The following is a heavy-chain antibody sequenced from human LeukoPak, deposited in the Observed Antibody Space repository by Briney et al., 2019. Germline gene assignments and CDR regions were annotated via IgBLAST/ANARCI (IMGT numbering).Heavy chain of an antibody. CDR1: GFTFSDYY. Sequence: GGSLRLSCAASGFTFSDYYMSWIRQAPGKGLEWISYISSSGSTIYYADSVKGRFTISRDNAKNSLYLQMNSLRAEDTAVYYCSLTPVAAAGNRFYYYGMDVWGQGTTVTVSS. CDR2: ISSSGSTI. J-gene: IGHJ6*02. V-gene: IGHV3-11*01. CDR3: SLTPVAAAGNRFYYYGMDV. D-gene: IGHD6-13*01.